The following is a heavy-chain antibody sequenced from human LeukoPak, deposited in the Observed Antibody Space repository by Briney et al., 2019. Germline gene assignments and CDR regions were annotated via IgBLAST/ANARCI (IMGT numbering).Heavy chain of an antibody. V-gene: IGHV3-64*01. Sequence: QAGGSLRLSCAASGFTFSSYAMHWVRQAPGKGLEYVSAISSNGGSTYYANSVKGRFTISRDNSKNTLYLQMGSLRAEDMAVYSCARPLGAYDSSGYYPYWGQGTLVTVSS. CDR3: ARPLGAYDSSGYYPY. CDR1: GFTFSSYA. CDR2: ISSNGGST. D-gene: IGHD3-22*01. J-gene: IGHJ4*02.